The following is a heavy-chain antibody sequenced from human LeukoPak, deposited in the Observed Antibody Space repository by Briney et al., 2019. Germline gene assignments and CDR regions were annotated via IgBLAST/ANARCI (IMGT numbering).Heavy chain of an antibody. Sequence: PSETLSLTRAVSGGSISSSNWWSWVRQPPGKGLEWIGEIYHSGSTNYNPSLKSRVTISVDKSKNQFSLKLSSVTAADTAVYYCARVRLADYGSGSHAFDIWGQGTMVTVSS. CDR2: IYHSGST. D-gene: IGHD3-10*01. CDR1: GGSISSSNW. V-gene: IGHV4-4*02. CDR3: ARVRLADYGSGSHAFDI. J-gene: IGHJ3*02.